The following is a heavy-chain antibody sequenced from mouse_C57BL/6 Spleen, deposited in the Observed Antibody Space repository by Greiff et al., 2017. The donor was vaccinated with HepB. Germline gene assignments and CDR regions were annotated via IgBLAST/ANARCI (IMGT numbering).Heavy chain of an antibody. Sequence: VQLLQPGAELVKPGASVKLSCKASGYTFTSYWMHWVKQRPGRGLEWIGRIDPNSGGTKYNEKFKSKATLTVDKPSSTAYMQLSSLTSEDSAVYYCAREEKKTFWDGGVFDYWGQGTTLTVSS. D-gene: IGHD4-1*01. CDR1: GYTFTSYW. CDR3: AREEKKTFWDGGVFDY. V-gene: IGHV1-72*01. CDR2: IDPNSGGT. J-gene: IGHJ2*01.